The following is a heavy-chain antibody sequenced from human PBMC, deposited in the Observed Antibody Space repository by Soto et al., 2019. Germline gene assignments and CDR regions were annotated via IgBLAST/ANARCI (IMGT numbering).Heavy chain of an antibody. D-gene: IGHD3-10*01. CDR2: IIPAIGTP. Sequence: QVQLVQSGSEVKKPGSSVKVSCKVSGGTFSSFAISWVRQAPGQGLEWIGGIIPAIGTPDHAPKFRGRVTITADESTSTAYLELSSLTSNDTAAYFCARAYGRQAPGLWGQGTKVTVSS. CDR3: ARAYGRQAPGL. V-gene: IGHV1-69*01. J-gene: IGHJ3*01. CDR1: GGTFSSFA.